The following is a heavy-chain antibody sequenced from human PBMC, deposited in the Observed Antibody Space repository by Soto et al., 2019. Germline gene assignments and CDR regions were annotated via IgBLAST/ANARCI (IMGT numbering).Heavy chain of an antibody. CDR2: ISSTTNYI. V-gene: IGHV3-21*04. CDR1: GFTFTRYS. D-gene: IGHD3-22*01. CDR3: ARDTSDGSSDYFP. Sequence: PGGSLRLSCAASGFTFTRYSMNWVRQAPGKGLEWVSSISSTTNYIYYADSMKGRFTVSRDNAKNSVYLEMNSLSAEDTAVYYCARDTSDGSSDYFPWGQGTLVTVSS. J-gene: IGHJ5*02.